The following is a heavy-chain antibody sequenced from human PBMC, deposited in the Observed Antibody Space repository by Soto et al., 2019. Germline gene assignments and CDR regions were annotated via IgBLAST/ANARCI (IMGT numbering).Heavy chain of an antibody. CDR2: IKTDASEK. V-gene: IGHV3-7*01. Sequence: AESLRLSCVASGFTLRSYWMSWVRQAPGKGLEWLATIKTDASEKKYVDSVKGRFTISRDNDKYSLYLQMNSLGAEDTAVYYCARAAVAAAAYYYYGMDVWGQGTTVTVSS. D-gene: IGHD6-13*01. CDR1: GFTLRSYW. CDR3: ARAAVAAAAYYYYGMDV. J-gene: IGHJ6*02.